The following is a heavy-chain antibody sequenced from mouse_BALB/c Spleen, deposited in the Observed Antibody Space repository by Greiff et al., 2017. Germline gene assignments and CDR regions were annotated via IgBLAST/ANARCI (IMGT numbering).Heavy chain of an antibody. CDR1: GYTFTSYY. CDR3: TRGYVHGAWFAY. Sequence: QVQLQQSGAELVKPGASVKLSCKASGYTFTSYYMYWVKQRPGQGLEWIGEINPSNGGTNFNEKFKSKATLTVDKSSSTAYMQLSSLTSEDSAVYYCTRGYVHGAWFAYRGQGTLVTVSA. CDR2: INPSNGGT. J-gene: IGHJ3*01. V-gene: IGHV1S81*02. D-gene: IGHD2-10*02.